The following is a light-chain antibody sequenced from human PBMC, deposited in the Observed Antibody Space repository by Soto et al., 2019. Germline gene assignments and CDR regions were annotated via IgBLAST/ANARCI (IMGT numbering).Light chain of an antibody. V-gene: IGKV1-27*01. CDR1: QGISNY. Sequence: DLQMTQSPSSLSASVGDRVTITCRASQGISNYLAWYQQKPGKVPKLLIYAASTLQSGVPSRFSGSGSGTDFTLTISSLQPEDVATYYCQKYNSALWTFGQGPKVEIK. CDR3: QKYNSALWT. J-gene: IGKJ1*01. CDR2: AAS.